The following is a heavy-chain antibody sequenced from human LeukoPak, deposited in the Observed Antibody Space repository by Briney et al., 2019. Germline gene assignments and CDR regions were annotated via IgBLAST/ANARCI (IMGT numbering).Heavy chain of an antibody. CDR1: GASINSGSFY. J-gene: IGHJ4*02. D-gene: IGHD5-12*01. V-gene: IGHV4-39*07. CDR3: ARDRGSEFDS. CDR2: IYYSGST. Sequence: SETLSLTCTVSGASINSGSFYWGWIRQPPGKGLEWIGNIYYSGSTNYNPSLKSRVTISVDTSKNQISLKLSSVTAADTAVYYCARDRGSEFDSWGQGTLVTVSS.